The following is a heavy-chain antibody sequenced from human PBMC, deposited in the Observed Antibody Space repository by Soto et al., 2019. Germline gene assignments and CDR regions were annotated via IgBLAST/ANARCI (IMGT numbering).Heavy chain of an antibody. J-gene: IGHJ4*02. CDR1: GYSFTSNW. V-gene: IGHV5-51*01. CDR3: ARMDSSALGIDY. CDR2: IYPGDSDT. D-gene: IGHD3-22*01. Sequence: LKISCKGSGYSFTSNWIGWVRQMPGKGLEWMGIIYPGDSDTRYSPPFQGQVTISADKSISTAYLQWSRLKASDSAMYYCARMDSSALGIDYWGQGTLVTVSS.